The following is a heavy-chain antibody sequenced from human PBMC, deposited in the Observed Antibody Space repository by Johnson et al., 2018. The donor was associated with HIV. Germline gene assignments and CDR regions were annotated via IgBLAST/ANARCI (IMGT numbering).Heavy chain of an antibody. CDR1: GFIFGDYA. CDR3: TTDRDSSGYLDAFDI. Sequence: MQLVESGGGLEQPGRSLRLSCTGSGFIFGDYAMSWFRQAAGKGLEWVSVISSGGTTYYADSVKGRFTISRDDSKNTLYLQMNSLKTEDTAVYYCTTDRDSSGYLDAFDIWGQGTMVTVSS. V-gene: IGHV3-23*03. D-gene: IGHD3-22*01. J-gene: IGHJ3*02. CDR2: ISSGGTT.